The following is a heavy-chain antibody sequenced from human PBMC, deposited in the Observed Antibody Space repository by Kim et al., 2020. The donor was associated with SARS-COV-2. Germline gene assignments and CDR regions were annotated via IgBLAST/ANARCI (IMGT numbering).Heavy chain of an antibody. CDR3: ASSPRFLEWLFSAFDI. Sequence: GGSLRLSCAASGFTFSSYAMHWVRQAPGKGLEWVAVISYDGSNKYYVDSVKGRFTISRDNSKNTLYLQMNSLRAEDTAVYYCASSPRFLEWLFSAFDIWGQGTMVTVSS. J-gene: IGHJ3*02. D-gene: IGHD3-3*01. CDR1: GFTFSSYA. V-gene: IGHV3-30*04. CDR2: ISYDGSNK.